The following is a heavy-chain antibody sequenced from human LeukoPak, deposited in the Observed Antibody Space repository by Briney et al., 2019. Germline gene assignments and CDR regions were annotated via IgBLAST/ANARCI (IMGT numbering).Heavy chain of an antibody. Sequence: SETLSLTCAVYGGSFSGYYWSWIRQPPGKGLEWVGEINHSGSTNYNPSLKSRVTISVDTSKNQFSLKLSSVTAADTAVYYCARGRIAAAGTGLGYYFDYWGQGTLVTVSS. CDR1: GGSFSGYY. CDR3: ARGRIAAAGTGLGYYFDY. V-gene: IGHV4-34*01. J-gene: IGHJ4*02. CDR2: INHSGST. D-gene: IGHD6-13*01.